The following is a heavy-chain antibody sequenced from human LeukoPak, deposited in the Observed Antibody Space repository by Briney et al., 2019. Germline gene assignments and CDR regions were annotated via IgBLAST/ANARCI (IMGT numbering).Heavy chain of an antibody. Sequence: SETLSLTCTVSGGSISNYYWTWIRQPAGKGLEWIGRIYTSVSTNYNPSLKSRVTMSVDTSKNQFSLKLSSVTAADTAVYYCARDTRSYSSVFFDPWGQGTLVTVSS. D-gene: IGHD6-25*01. CDR3: ARDTRSYSSVFFDP. CDR2: IYTSVST. J-gene: IGHJ5*02. CDR1: GGSISNYY. V-gene: IGHV4-4*07.